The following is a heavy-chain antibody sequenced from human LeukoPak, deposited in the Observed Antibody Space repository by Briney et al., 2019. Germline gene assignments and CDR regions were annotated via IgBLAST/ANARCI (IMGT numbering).Heavy chain of an antibody. V-gene: IGHV3-9*03. J-gene: IGHJ5*02. CDR2: ISWNSGTI. CDR1: GFTYDDYA. D-gene: IGHD1-26*01. Sequence: GRSLRLSCAASGFTYDDYAMHWLRQAPEKGLGWVSGISWNSGTIGYADSVKGRFTISRDNAKNSLYLQMNSLRAEDMALYYCVRGNSGSYSQDWFDPWGQGTLVTVSS. CDR3: VRGNSGSYSQDWFDP.